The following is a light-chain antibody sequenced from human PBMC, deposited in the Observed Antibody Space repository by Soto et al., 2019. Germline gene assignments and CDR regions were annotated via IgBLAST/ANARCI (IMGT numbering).Light chain of an antibody. Sequence: VVLTQSPATLSLSPGETATLSCRASRHVYINALAWYQQKPGRTPTLLIYGASTRATDIPDRFSATGSGTDFSLTISSVEPEDSAVYYCQQYGSSPGGTFGQGTKVEIK. CDR2: GAS. CDR1: RHVYINA. V-gene: IGKV3-20*01. CDR3: QQYGSSPGGT. J-gene: IGKJ1*01.